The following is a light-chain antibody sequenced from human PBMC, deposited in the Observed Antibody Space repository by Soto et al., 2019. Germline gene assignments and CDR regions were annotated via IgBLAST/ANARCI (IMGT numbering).Light chain of an antibody. Sequence: QSALTQPPSASGSPGQSVTISCTGTSSDVGGYNYVSWYQQHPGKAPKLMIFEVSKRPSGVPGRFSGSKSGNTASLTVSGLQADDEANYYCQAYDYSLTASVFGGGTKLTVL. CDR3: QAYDYSLTASV. J-gene: IGLJ3*02. CDR2: EVS. CDR1: SSDVGGYNY. V-gene: IGLV2-8*01.